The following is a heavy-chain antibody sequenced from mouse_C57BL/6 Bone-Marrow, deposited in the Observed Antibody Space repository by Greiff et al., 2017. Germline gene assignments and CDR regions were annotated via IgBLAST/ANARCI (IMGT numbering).Heavy chain of an antibody. J-gene: IGHJ2*01. CDR1: GYTFPSYG. V-gene: IGHV1-81*01. CDR3: ASRTTVDDY. CDR2: IYPRRGNT. Sequence: VQLQQSGAELARPGASVKLSCQASGYTFPSYGIRWVKQRPGQGLEWIGEIYPRRGNTYYNEKFNGKATLTADKSSSTAYMELRSLTSEDSAVYFCASRTTVDDYWGQGTTLTVSS. D-gene: IGHD1-1*01.